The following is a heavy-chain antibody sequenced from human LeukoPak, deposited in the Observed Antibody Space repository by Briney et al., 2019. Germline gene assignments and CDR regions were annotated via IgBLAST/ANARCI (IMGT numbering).Heavy chain of an antibody. D-gene: IGHD6-13*01. CDR1: GGSISSFY. Sequence: PSETLSLTCAVSGGSISSFYWSWIRQPPGKGLEWIGYVFYTGDTNSNPSLKSRVTMSLDTSKNQFSLKLSSVTAADTAVYYCARGLPSIYSSSWFDYWGQGTLVTVSS. J-gene: IGHJ4*02. CDR2: VFYTGDT. CDR3: ARGLPSIYSSSWFDY. V-gene: IGHV4-59*12.